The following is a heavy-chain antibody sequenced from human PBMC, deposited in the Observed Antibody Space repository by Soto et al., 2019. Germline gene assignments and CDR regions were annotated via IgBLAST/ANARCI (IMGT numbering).Heavy chain of an antibody. CDR1: GFTFSSYS. V-gene: IGHV3-21*06. CDR2: ISHTTNYK. Sequence: GGSLRLSCAASGFTFSSYSMNWVRQAPGKGLEWVSSISHTTNYKYSADSVRGRFTISRDNAKNSLYLQMNSLRVEDTAVYYCARDPSNSHYFDSWGQGTLVTVSS. J-gene: IGHJ4*02. CDR3: ARDPSNSHYFDS. D-gene: IGHD1-26*01.